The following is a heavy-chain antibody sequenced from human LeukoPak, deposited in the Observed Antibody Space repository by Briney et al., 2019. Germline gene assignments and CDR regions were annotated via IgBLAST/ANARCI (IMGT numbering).Heavy chain of an antibody. J-gene: IGHJ4*02. Sequence: GASVTVSCKASGYTFTSYDINWVRQATGQGLEWMGWMNPNSGNTGYAQKFQGRVTMTRNTSISTAYMELSSLRSEDTAVYYCARGYHDSSGYLFDYWGQGTLVTVSS. D-gene: IGHD3-22*01. CDR3: ARGYHDSSGYLFDY. CDR2: MNPNSGNT. V-gene: IGHV1-8*01. CDR1: GYTFTSYD.